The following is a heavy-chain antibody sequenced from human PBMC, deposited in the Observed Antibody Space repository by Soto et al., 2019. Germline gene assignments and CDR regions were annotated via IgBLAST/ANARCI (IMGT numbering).Heavy chain of an antibody. CDR2: ISSSSSYI. CDR3: ARDGVPAAIRLGYYYYGMDV. V-gene: IGHV3-21*01. Sequence: GGSLRLSCAASGFTFSSYSMNWVRQAPGKGLEWVSSISSSSSYIYYADSVKGRFTISRDNAKNSLYLQMNSLRAEDTAVYYCARDGVPAAIRLGYYYYGMDVWGQGTTVTVSS. CDR1: GFTFSSYS. J-gene: IGHJ6*02. D-gene: IGHD2-2*02.